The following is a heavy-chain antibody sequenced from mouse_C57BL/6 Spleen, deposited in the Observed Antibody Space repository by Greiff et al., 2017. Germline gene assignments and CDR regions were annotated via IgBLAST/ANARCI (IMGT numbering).Heavy chain of an antibody. V-gene: IGHV1-18*01. CDR1: GYTFTDYN. D-gene: IGHD3-2*01. CDR3: ARRHGAMDY. Sequence: VQLQQSGPELVKPGASVKIPCKASGYTFTDYNMDWVKQSHGKSLEWIGDINPNNGGTIYNQKFKGKATLTVDTSSSTAYMELRSLTSEDTAVYYCARRHGAMDYWGQGTSVTVSS. J-gene: IGHJ4*01. CDR2: INPNNGGT.